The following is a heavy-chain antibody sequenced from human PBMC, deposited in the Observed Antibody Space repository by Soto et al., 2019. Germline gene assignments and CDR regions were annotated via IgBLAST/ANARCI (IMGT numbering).Heavy chain of an antibody. CDR1: GFPFSSYT. CDR3: AREYSSSNGSAFDV. J-gene: IGHJ3*01. CDR2: KSSRSSYI. D-gene: IGHD6-6*01. V-gene: IGHV3-21*01. Sequence: VQLVESGGGLVKPGGSLRLSCAASGFPFSSYTMNWVRQAPGKGLEWVSSKSSRSSYIYYADSVKGRFTISRDNAKNSLFLQMNSLRAEDTAVYYCAREYSSSNGSAFDVWGQGTMVTVSS.